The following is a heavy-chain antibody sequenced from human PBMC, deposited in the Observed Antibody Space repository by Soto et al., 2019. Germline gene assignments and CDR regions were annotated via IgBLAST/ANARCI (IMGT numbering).Heavy chain of an antibody. J-gene: IGHJ4*02. CDR3: TTDRGGRQGYCSSTSCHGPFDY. Sequence: GGSLRLSCAASGFTFSNAWMSWVRQAPGKGLEWVGRIKSKTDGGTTDYAAPVKGRFTISRDDSKNTLYLQMNSLKTEDTAVYYCTTDRGGRQGYCSSTSCHGPFDYWGQGTLVTVS. CDR2: IKSKTDGGTT. CDR1: GFTFSNAW. D-gene: IGHD2-2*01. V-gene: IGHV3-15*01.